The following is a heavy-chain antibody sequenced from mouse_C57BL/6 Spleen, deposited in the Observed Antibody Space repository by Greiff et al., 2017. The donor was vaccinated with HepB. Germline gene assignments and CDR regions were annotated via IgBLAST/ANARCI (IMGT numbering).Heavy chain of an antibody. J-gene: IGHJ4*01. CDR1: GYTFTSYW. D-gene: IGHD2-1*01. CDR2: IHPNSGST. Sequence: QVQLQQPGAELVKPGASVKLSCKASGYTFTSYWMHWVKQRPGQGLEWIGMIHPNSGSTNYNEKFKSKATLTVDKSSSTAYMQLSSLTSEDSAVYYWARAGGKKAMDDWGQGTSVTVSS. CDR3: ARAGGKKAMDD. V-gene: IGHV1-64*01.